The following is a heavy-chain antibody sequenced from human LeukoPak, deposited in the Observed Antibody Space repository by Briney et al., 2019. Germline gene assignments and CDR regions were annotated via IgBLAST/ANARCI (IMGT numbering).Heavy chain of an antibody. CDR1: GGSISSGGYY. D-gene: IGHD2-2*01. V-gene: IGHV4-31*03. J-gene: IGHJ3*02. Sequence: PSQTLSLTCTVSGGSISSGGYYWSWIRQHPGKGLEWIGYIYYSGSTYYNPSLKSRVTMSVDTSKNQFSLKLSSVTAADTAVYYCASGPPRVYCSSTSCLDAFDIWGQGTMVTVSS. CDR2: IYYSGST. CDR3: ASGPPRVYCSSTSCLDAFDI.